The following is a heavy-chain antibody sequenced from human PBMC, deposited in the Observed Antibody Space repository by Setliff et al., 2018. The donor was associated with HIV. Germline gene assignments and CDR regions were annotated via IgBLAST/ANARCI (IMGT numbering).Heavy chain of an antibody. V-gene: IGHV1-24*01. Sequence: ASVKVSCKVSGYSLTDLSIHWVRQAPGKGLEWMGGFDPEDGETVYAQKLQGRVTMTEDTSTDTAYMELSSLRSEDTDMYYCATIRAYYYDSSGQEYFQYWGHGTLVTVS. J-gene: IGHJ1*01. CDR2: FDPEDGET. CDR1: GYSLTDLS. D-gene: IGHD3-22*01. CDR3: ATIRAYYYDSSGQEYFQY.